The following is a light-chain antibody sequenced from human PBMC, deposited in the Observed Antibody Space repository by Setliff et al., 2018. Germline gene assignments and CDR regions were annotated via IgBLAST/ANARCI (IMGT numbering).Light chain of an antibody. CDR3: AAWDDSLTGSYV. V-gene: IGLV1-44*01. J-gene: IGLJ1*01. CDR2: SNN. CDR1: SSNIGGNT. Sequence: QSALTQPPSTSGTPGQRVTISCSGSSSNIGGNTVNWYQQLPGTAPRLLIFSNNDRPSGVPNRFTGSKSGTSASLTISGLQSEDEGDYYCAAWDDSLTGSYVFGTGTKVTVL.